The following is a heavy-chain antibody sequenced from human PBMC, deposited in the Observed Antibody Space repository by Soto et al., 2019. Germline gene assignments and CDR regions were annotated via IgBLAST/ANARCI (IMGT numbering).Heavy chain of an antibody. V-gene: IGHV4-34*01. Sequence: PSETLSLTCTAYGESFNGYYWSWIRQPPGKGLVWIGEIHHSGSTNYNPSLKSRVTFSIDTSKRQFSLKVRSVTAADTAVYYFARGKRGSSWYRGEEKYYYYGMDVWGQGTPVTVSS. D-gene: IGHD6-13*01. CDR1: GESFNGYY. J-gene: IGHJ6*02. CDR3: ARGKRGSSWYRGEEKYYYYGMDV. CDR2: IHHSGST.